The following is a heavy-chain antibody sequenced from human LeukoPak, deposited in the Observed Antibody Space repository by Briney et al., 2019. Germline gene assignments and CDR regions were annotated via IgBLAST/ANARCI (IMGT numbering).Heavy chain of an antibody. J-gene: IGHJ3*02. CDR1: GGSISSYY. CDR3: ARVTVVPAAKGRAFDI. CDR2: INHSGST. Sequence: SETLSLTCTVSGGSISSYYWSWIRQPPGKGLEWIGEINHSGSTNYNPSLKSRVTISVDTSKNQFSLKLSSVTAADTAVYYCARVTVVPAAKGRAFDIWGQGTMVTVSS. D-gene: IGHD2-2*01. V-gene: IGHV4-34*01.